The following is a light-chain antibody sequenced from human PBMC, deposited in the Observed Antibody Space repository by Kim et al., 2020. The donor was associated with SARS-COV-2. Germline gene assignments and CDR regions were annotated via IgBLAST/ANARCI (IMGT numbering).Light chain of an antibody. CDR2: RDN. V-gene: IGLV3-9*01. J-gene: IGLJ3*02. CDR3: QVWDTSSVV. CDR1: NIGGKN. Sequence: SYELTQPLSVSVALGQTATITCGGDNIGGKNVHWYQHAPGQAPKLVIYRDNNRPSGIPDRFSGTNSGNTATLTISRAQAGDEADYYCQVWDTSSVVFGGG.